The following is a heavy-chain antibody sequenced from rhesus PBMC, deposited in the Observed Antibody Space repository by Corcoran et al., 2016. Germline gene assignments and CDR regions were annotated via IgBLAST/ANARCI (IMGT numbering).Heavy chain of an antibody. J-gene: IGHJ4*01. CDR2: IYGNNGGP. Sequence: QVQLQESGPGLVKPSETLSLTCAVSGASISRDYWSWVRQAPGQGLEWIGRIYGNNGGPYYNPSLKSRVTISVDASKNQFSLKLNSGTAADPAVFYCARGYWTDYSFDDWGQGVLVTVSS. CDR3: ARGYWTDYSFDD. V-gene: IGHV4-160*01. CDR1: GASISRDY. D-gene: IGHD3-22*01.